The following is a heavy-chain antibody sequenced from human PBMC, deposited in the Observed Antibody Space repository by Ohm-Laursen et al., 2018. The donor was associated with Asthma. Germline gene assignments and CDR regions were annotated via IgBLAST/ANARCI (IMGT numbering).Heavy chain of an antibody. CDR2: ISTASSFI. Sequence: GSLRLSCAASGYTFSRYSIHWVRQIPGKGLEWVASISTASSFIYYPDSVRGRFTTSRDNARNSVYLQMNSLRAEDTALYYCARIGPEWELPGREYSLHHWGEGTLVTVSS. CDR1: GYTFSRYS. D-gene: IGHD1-26*01. V-gene: IGHV3-21*01. J-gene: IGHJ1*01. CDR3: ARIGPEWELPGREYSLHH.